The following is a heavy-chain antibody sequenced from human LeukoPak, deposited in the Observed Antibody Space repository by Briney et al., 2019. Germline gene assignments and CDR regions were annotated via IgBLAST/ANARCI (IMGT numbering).Heavy chain of an antibody. CDR1: GFIFSSYG. D-gene: IGHD3-22*01. CDR3: AKDEGPYYYDSSGPSPFDY. CDR2: ISGSGGST. J-gene: IGHJ4*02. V-gene: IGHV3-23*01. Sequence: GGSLRLSCAASGFIFSSYGMHWVRQAPGKGLEWVSAISGSGGSTYYADSVKGRFTISRDNSQNTLYLQMNSLRAEDTAVYYCAKDEGPYYYDSSGPSPFDYWGQGTLVTVSS.